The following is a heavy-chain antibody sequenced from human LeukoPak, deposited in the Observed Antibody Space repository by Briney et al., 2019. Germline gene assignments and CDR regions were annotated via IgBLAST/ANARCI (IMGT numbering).Heavy chain of an antibody. CDR2: IYYSGST. Sequence: SETLSLTCTVSGGSISSYYWSWIRQPPGKGLEGIGYIYYSGSTNYNPSLKSRVTISVDTSKNQFSLKLSSVTAADTAVYYCARVSGRPYYYGMDVWGKGTTVTVSS. J-gene: IGHJ6*04. V-gene: IGHV4-59*01. CDR1: GGSISSYY. CDR3: ARVSGRPYYYGMDV. D-gene: IGHD5/OR15-5a*01.